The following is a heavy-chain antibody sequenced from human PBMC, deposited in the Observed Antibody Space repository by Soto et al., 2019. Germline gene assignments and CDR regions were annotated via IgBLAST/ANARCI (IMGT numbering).Heavy chain of an antibody. CDR1: GFTFNSFG. CDR3: ARTGLQIKQAISYYSGLDV. D-gene: IGHD1-1*01. V-gene: IGHV3-33*01. Sequence: QVQLVESGGDVVKPGTSLRLSCEASGFTFNSFGMHWVRQAPGKGLEWVARIWHDGTNRYYVDYVKGRFTITRDNSKDTLDLQMNNVRASATAVYYCARTGLQIKQAISYYSGLDVWGEGTTVSV. J-gene: IGHJ6*02. CDR2: IWHDGTNR.